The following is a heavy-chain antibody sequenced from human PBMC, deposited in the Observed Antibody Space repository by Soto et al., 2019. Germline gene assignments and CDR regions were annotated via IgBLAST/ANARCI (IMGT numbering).Heavy chain of an antibody. CDR2: TYYRSKWYN. V-gene: IGHV6-1*01. Sequence: SQTRSLSGGMSCWVGASNRAAFDFIRHSPSRCLELLGRTYYRSKWYNYYALSVKIRITIKPDTSKNQFSLKLNSVTPEDTAVYYCARDGHPGGYNRNYVSWFAPWGQRTLVTVSS. J-gene: IGHJ5*02. CDR3: ARDGHPGGYNRNYVSWFAP. CDR1: CWVGASNRAA. D-gene: IGHD1-7*01.